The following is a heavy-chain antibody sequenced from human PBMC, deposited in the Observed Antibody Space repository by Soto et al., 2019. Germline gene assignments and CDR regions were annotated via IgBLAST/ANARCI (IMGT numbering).Heavy chain of an antibody. D-gene: IGHD2-21*02. CDR3: ARGRVGGGNFYWYFDL. Sequence: SVKVSCKASGGTFSSYAISWVRQAPGQGLEWMGGIIPIFGTANYAQKFQGRVTITADESTSTAYMELSSLRSEDTAVYYCARGRVGGGNFYWYFDLWGRGTLVTV. V-gene: IGHV1-69*13. CDR2: IIPIFGTA. CDR1: GGTFSSYA. J-gene: IGHJ2*01.